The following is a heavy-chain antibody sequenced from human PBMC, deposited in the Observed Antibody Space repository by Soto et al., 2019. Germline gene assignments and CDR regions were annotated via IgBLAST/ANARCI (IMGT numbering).Heavy chain of an antibody. Sequence: LGESLKISCKGSGYSFTSYWIGWVRQMPGKGLEWMGIIYPGDSDTRYSPSFQGQVTISADKSISTAYLQWSSLKASDTAMYYCARYTLAARRPYYFDYWGQGTLVTVSS. CDR1: GYSFTSYW. J-gene: IGHJ4*02. D-gene: IGHD6-6*01. V-gene: IGHV5-51*01. CDR3: ARYTLAARRPYYFDY. CDR2: IYPGDSDT.